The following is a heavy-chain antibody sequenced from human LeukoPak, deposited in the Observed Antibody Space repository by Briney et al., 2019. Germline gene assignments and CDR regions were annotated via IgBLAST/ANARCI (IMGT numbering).Heavy chain of an antibody. CDR2: INPSGGST. D-gene: IGHD6-6*01. CDR1: GYTFTSYY. J-gene: IGHJ2*01. Sequence: GASVKVSCKASGYTFTSYYMHWVRQAPGQGLEWMGIINPSGGSTSYAQKFQGRVTMTRDMSTSTVYMELSSLRSEDTAVYYCARWPPGYSSSSPPARYFDLWGRGTLVTVSS. V-gene: IGHV1-46*01. CDR3: ARWPPGYSSSSPPARYFDL.